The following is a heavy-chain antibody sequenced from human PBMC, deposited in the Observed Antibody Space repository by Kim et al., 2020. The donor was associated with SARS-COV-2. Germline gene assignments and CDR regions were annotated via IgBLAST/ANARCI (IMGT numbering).Heavy chain of an antibody. Sequence: GGSLRLSCAASGFTFSSYSMNWVRQAPGKGLEWVSSISSSSSYIYYADSVKGRFTISRDNAKNSLYLQMDSLRAEDTAVYYCARDRNVDIVATAGHDAFDIWGQGTMVTVSS. V-gene: IGHV3-21*01. CDR2: ISSSSSYI. J-gene: IGHJ3*02. D-gene: IGHD5-12*01. CDR3: ARDRNVDIVATAGHDAFDI. CDR1: GFTFSSYS.